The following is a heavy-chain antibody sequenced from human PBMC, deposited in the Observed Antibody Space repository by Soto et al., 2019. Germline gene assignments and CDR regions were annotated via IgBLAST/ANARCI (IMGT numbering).Heavy chain of an antibody. V-gene: IGHV1-2*04. CDR3: ARSSTPRGYSSGWPPPAQWYFDY. J-gene: IGHJ4*02. Sequence: ASVKVSCKASGYTFTGYYMHWVRQAPGQGLEWMGWINPNSGGTNYAQKFQGWVTMTRDTSISTAYMELSRLRSDDTAVYYCARSSTPRGYSSGWPPPAQWYFDYWGQGTLVTVSS. D-gene: IGHD6-19*01. CDR2: INPNSGGT. CDR1: GYTFTGYY.